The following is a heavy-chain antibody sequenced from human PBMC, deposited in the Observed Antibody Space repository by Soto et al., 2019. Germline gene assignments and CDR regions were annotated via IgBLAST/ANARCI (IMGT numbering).Heavy chain of an antibody. Sequence: EVHLVESGGDLVQPGGSLRLSCAASGFTFSAYWMQWVRQAPGKGLEWVAIIKQDGSEKYYVDSVTGRVTISRDNAKNSLYLQMSSLRAEDTAMYYCVGSRGWLFDYWGQGTLVTVSS. D-gene: IGHD6-19*01. J-gene: IGHJ4*02. V-gene: IGHV3-7*05. CDR1: GFTFSAYW. CDR3: VGSRGWLFDY. CDR2: IKQDGSEK.